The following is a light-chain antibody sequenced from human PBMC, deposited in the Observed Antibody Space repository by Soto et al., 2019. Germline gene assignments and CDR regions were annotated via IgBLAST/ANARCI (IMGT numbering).Light chain of an antibody. Sequence: QLVLTQPPSVSGAPGQRVTISCTGSSSNIGAGYDVHWYQQLPGTAPKLLIYGNSNRPSGVPDRFSGSKSGTSASLAITGLQAEDEADYDSQSYDSSLSDVVFGGGTKETVL. CDR1: SSNIGAGYD. CDR3: QSYDSSLSDVV. CDR2: GNS. V-gene: IGLV1-40*01. J-gene: IGLJ2*01.